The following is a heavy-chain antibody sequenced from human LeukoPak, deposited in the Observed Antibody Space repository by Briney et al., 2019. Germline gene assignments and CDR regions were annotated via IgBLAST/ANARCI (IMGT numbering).Heavy chain of an antibody. J-gene: IGHJ4*02. CDR1: GFTFSSYA. CDR3: AKASYCTDGVCVVDY. D-gene: IGHD2-8*01. V-gene: IGHV3-23*01. CDR2: ISGSGGST. Sequence: GGSLRLSCAASGFTFSSYAMSWVRQAPGKGLEWVSAISGSGGSTYYADSVKGRFTISRDNSKNTLYLQMNSLRAEDTAVYYCAKASYCTDGVCVVDYWGQGTLVTVSS.